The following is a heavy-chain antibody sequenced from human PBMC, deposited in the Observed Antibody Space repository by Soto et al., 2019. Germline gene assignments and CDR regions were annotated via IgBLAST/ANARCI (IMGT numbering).Heavy chain of an antibody. CDR2: IIPIFGKT. Sequence: QVQLVQSGAEVKKPGSSVKVSCEASGSTFTSYAISWVRQAPGQGREWMGGIIPIFGKTKYVQKFQGWVTITADESTRTPSVEPSRLTCADPGVSDCVQGPVCSGYLGPVHDCAADVWGRGTTVTVSS. CDR3: VQGPVCSGYLGPVHDCAADV. J-gene: IGHJ6*02. D-gene: IGHD6-25*01. CDR1: GSTFTSYA. V-gene: IGHV1-69*01.